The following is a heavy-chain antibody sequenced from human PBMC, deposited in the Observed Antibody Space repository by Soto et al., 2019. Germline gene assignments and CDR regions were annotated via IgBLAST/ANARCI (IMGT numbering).Heavy chain of an antibody. V-gene: IGHV1-69*01. J-gene: IGHJ4*02. CDR1: GGTFSSSG. CDR3: ATSRDTTGYFDH. Sequence: QVQLVPSGAEVTTPGSSVKVSCKASGGTFSSSGINWVRQAPGQGLEWIGGIIPLSGTSSHAQKFQRRVTITADESTGTVNMELGSLTSDDTAVYYCATSRDTTGYFDHWGQGTLVTVSS. CDR2: IIPLSGTS. D-gene: IGHD1-1*01.